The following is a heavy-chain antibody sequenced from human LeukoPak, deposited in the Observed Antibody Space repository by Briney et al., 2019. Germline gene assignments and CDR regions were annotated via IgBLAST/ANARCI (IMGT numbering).Heavy chain of an antibody. D-gene: IGHD1-26*01. CDR3: SIDLRGGGATRFRKYYYYMDV. V-gene: IGHV3-23*01. CDR2: SSGNGGST. Sequence: GGTLRLSCAASGFTFSSYGMSWVRQHPGKGLEWVSASSGNGGSTYYADSVKGRFTISRDNSKNTLYLQMNSLRAEDTAVYYCSIDLRGGGATRFRKYYYYMDVWGEGTTVTVSS. CDR1: GFTFSSYG. J-gene: IGHJ6*03.